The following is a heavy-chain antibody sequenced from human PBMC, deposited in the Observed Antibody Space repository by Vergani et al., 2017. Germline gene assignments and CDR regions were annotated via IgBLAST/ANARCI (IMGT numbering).Heavy chain of an antibody. Sequence: QVQLQESGPGLVKPSETLSLTCTVSGGSISSYYWSWIRQPPGKGLEWIGYIYYSGSTNYNPSLKSRVTISVDTSKNQFSLKLSSVTAADTAVYYCARTGPKYCSGGSCYFDYWGQGTLVTVSS. CDR2: IYYSGST. D-gene: IGHD2-15*01. CDR1: GGSISSYY. V-gene: IGHV4-59*01. J-gene: IGHJ4*02. CDR3: ARTGPKYCSGGSCYFDY.